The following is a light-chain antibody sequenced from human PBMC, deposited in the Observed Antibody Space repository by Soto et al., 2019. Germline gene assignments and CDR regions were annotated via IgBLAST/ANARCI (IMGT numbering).Light chain of an antibody. CDR1: QRISIF. CDR2: AAS. CDR3: QQSYSTPPYT. V-gene: IGKV1-39*01. Sequence: EIQMTQSPSSLSASVGDRVTLTCRASQRISIFLNWYQQKPGKAPKLLIYAASSLQSAVPSRFSGSGSGTDFTLTISSLQPEDFATYYCQQSYSTPPYTFGQGTKLEIK. J-gene: IGKJ2*01.